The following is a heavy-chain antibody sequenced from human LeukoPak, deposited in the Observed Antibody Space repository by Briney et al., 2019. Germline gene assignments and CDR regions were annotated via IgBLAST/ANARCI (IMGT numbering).Heavy chain of an antibody. CDR1: GFTFRTYT. CDR3: TTVTTDY. V-gene: IGHV3-15*01. Sequence: KAGGSLRLSCAASGFTFRTYTMSWVRQAPGKGLEWVGRIKSRTDGGTDYAAPVKGRFTISRDDSKNTLYLQMNSLKTDDTAVYYCTTVTTDYWGQGTLVTVSS. D-gene: IGHD1/OR15-1a*01. CDR2: IKSRTDGGT. J-gene: IGHJ4*02.